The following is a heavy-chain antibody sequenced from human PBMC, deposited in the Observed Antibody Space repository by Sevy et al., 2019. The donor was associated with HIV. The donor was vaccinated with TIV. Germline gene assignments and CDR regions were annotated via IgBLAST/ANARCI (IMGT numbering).Heavy chain of an antibody. V-gene: IGHV1-69*13. CDR1: GYTFSTYG. D-gene: IGHD7-27*01. CDR3: AREGGVATTGDHDAFDI. J-gene: IGHJ3*02. Sequence: ASVKVSCKASGYTFSTYGLSWVRQAPGQGLEWMGVIIPIFGTPNYAQKFQGRVTITADESASTAYMELSSLRSEDTAVDYCAREGGVATTGDHDAFDIWGHGTLVTVSS. CDR2: IIPIFGTP.